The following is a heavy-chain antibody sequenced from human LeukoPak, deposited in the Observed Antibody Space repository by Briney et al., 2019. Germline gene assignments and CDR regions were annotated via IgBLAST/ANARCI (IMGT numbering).Heavy chain of an antibody. Sequence: SLRLSCAASGLSFYDYAMHWVRHVPGKGLEWVSGIGWNSVNIGYVDSVKGRFTISRDNAKNSLFLQMDSLRVEDTASYFCAKGLSLEGGSTWKYNWLDAWGQGTVVIVSS. V-gene: IGHV3-9*01. CDR2: IGWNSVNI. J-gene: IGHJ5*02. CDR1: GLSFYDYA. CDR3: AKGLSLEGGSTWKYNWLDA. D-gene: IGHD6-13*01.